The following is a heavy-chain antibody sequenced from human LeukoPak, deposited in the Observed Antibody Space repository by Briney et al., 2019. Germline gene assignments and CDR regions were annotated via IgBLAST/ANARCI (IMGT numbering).Heavy chain of an antibody. Sequence: GGSLRLSCGASGFTFSSYWMTWVRQAPGKGLEWVANIKEDGSDKYYVDSVKGRSTISRDNAKNSLYLQMNSLRAEDTALYYCAKDGYVWGSYRYTWYFQHWGQGTLVTVSS. CDR1: GFTFSSYW. CDR3: AKDGYVWGSYRYTWYFQH. CDR2: IKEDGSDK. J-gene: IGHJ1*01. V-gene: IGHV3-7*03. D-gene: IGHD3-16*02.